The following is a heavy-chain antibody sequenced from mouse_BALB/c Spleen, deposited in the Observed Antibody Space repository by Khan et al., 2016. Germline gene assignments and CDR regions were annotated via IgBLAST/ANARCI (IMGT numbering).Heavy chain of an antibody. CDR2: INPDSSTI. J-gene: IGHJ3*01. D-gene: IGHD1-1*02. Sequence: EVQLQESGGGLVQPGGSLKLSCAASGFDFSRYWMSWVRQAPGKGLEWIGEINPDSSTINYTPSLKDKFIISRDNANNTLYLQMSKVRSEDTALYYCARRGGWFAYWGQGTLVTVSA. CDR3: ARRGGWFAY. V-gene: IGHV4-1*02. CDR1: GFDFSRYW.